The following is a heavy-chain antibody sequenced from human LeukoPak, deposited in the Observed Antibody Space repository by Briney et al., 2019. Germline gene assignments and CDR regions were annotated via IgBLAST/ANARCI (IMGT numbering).Heavy chain of an antibody. D-gene: IGHD1-7*01. CDR3: ATSGTAESAFDI. V-gene: IGHV1-2*04. CDR2: INPNSGST. J-gene: IGHJ3*02. CDR1: GYTFTGYY. Sequence: ASVKVSCKASGYTFTGYYLHWVRQAPGQGLEWMGWINPNSGSTNYAQKFQGWVTMTRDTSISTAYMELSRLTSDDTAVYYCATSGTAESAFDIWGQGTLVTVSS.